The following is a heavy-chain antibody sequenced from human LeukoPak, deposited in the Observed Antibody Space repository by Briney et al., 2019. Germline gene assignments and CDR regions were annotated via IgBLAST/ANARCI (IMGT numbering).Heavy chain of an antibody. J-gene: IGHJ5*02. V-gene: IGHV4-39*01. Sequence: SETLSLTCTVSGGSISSSSYYWGWLRQPPGKGLEWIGSIYYSGSTYYNPSLKSRVTISVDTSKNQFSLKLSSVTAADTAVYYCARGRGSGSYGPNWFDPWGQGTLVTVSS. CDR2: IYYSGST. D-gene: IGHD3-10*01. CDR3: ARGRGSGSYGPNWFDP. CDR1: GGSISSSSYY.